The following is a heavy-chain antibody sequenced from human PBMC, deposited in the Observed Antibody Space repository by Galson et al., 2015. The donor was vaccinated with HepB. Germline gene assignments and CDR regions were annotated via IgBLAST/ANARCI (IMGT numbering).Heavy chain of an antibody. Sequence: SLRLSCAASGFTFSSYRMSWVRQAPGKGLEWVANIKQDGSEKYYVDSVKGRFTISRDNAKNSLYLQMNSLRAEDTAVYYCARARDRYYFDYWGQGTLVTVSS. V-gene: IGHV3-7*03. CDR1: GFTFSSYR. CDR3: ARARDRYYFDY. CDR2: IKQDGSEK. D-gene: IGHD1-14*01. J-gene: IGHJ4*02.